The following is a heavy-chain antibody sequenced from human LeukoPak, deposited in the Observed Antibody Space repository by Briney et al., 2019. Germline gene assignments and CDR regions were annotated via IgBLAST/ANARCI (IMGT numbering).Heavy chain of an antibody. CDR3: ARDRAYYDFWSGYAFDY. CDR1: GFTVSRNY. Sequence: GGSLRLSCAASGFTVSRNYKSWVRQAPGKGLEWVSVIYSGGSTYYADSVKGRFTISRDNSKNTLYLQMNSLRAEDTAVYYCARDRAYYDFWSGYAFDYWGQGTLVTVSS. J-gene: IGHJ4*02. D-gene: IGHD3-3*01. CDR2: IYSGGST. V-gene: IGHV3-53*01.